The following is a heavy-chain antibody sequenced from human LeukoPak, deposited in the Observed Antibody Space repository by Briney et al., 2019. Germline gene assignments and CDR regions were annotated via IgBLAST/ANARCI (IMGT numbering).Heavy chain of an antibody. CDR2: INPSGGST. CDR1: GYTFTSYY. V-gene: IGHV1-46*01. J-gene: IGHJ6*02. Sequence: ASVKVSCKASGYTFTSYYMYWVRQAPGQWLEWMGVINPSGGSTSYAQTFQGRVTMIRDTSTSTVYMELSSLRSEDTAVYYCARESRFGELFSPYYYYGMDVWGQGTTVTVSS. CDR3: ARESRFGELFSPYYYYGMDV. D-gene: IGHD3-10*02.